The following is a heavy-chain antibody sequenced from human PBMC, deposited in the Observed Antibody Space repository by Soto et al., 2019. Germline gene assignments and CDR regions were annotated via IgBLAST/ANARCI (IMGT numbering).Heavy chain of an antibody. CDR2: ISAYNDNT. CDR3: ARGTGGNWAAFDI. CDR1: GYTFSSYA. V-gene: IGHV1-18*01. D-gene: IGHD2-15*01. J-gene: IGHJ3*02. Sequence: ASVKVSCKPSGYTFSSYAISWVRQAPGQGLEWMGWISAYNDNTNYVQKLQGRVTMTTDTSTSTAYMELRSLRSDDTAVYYCARGTGGNWAAFDIWGQGTIVTVSS.